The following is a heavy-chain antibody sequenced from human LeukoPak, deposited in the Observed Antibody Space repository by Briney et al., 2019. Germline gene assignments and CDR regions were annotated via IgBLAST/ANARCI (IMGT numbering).Heavy chain of an antibody. CDR2: INPNSGGT. D-gene: IGHD1-7*01. Sequence: GASVKVSCKASGYTFTGYYMHWVRQAPGQGLEWMGWINPNSGGTNYAQKFQGRVTTTTDTSTSTAYMELRSLRSDDTAVYYCARHGNWNYGSYWGQGTLVTVSS. V-gene: IGHV1-2*02. J-gene: IGHJ4*02. CDR3: ARHGNWNYGSY. CDR1: GYTFTGYY.